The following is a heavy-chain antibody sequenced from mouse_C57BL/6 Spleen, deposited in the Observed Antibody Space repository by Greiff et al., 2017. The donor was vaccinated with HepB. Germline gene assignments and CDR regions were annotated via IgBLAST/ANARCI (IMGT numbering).Heavy chain of an antibody. J-gene: IGHJ3*01. CDR3: GLDECYSAWFAY. CDR2: IDPSSSYT. D-gene: IGHD2-12*01. CDR1: GYTFTSYW. Sequence: QVQLQQPGAELVKPGASVKLSCKASGYTFTSYWMQWVKQRPGQGLEWIGEIDPSSSYTNYNHKFKGKATLTVDTSSSTAYMQLSSLISEDSAVYYCGLDECYSAWFAYWGQGTLVTVSA. V-gene: IGHV1-50*01.